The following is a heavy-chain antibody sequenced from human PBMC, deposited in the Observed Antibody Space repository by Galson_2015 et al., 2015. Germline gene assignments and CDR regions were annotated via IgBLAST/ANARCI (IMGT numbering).Heavy chain of an antibody. CDR1: GFTFSSYA. J-gene: IGHJ4*02. CDR3: AKDLNDPNYYDSSGYYRSFDY. D-gene: IGHD3-22*01. V-gene: IGHV3-23*01. Sequence: SLRLSCAASGFTFSSYAMSWVRQAPGKGLEWVSAISGSGGSTYYADSVKGRFTISRDNSKNTLYLQMNSLRAEDTAVYYCAKDLNDPNYYDSSGYYRSFDYWGQGTLVTVSS. CDR2: ISGSGGST.